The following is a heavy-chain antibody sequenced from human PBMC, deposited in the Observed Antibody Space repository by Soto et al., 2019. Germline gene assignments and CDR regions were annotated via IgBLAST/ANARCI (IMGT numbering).Heavy chain of an antibody. D-gene: IGHD3-3*01. Sequence: GGSLRLSCAASGFTFSDYAMHWVRQAPGKGLEWVAVISYDGSNKYYADSVKGRFTISRDNSKNTLFLQMNSLRAEDTAVYYCAKDQVVDDFDSFDPWGQGTLVTVSS. J-gene: IGHJ5*02. CDR1: GFTFSDYA. CDR2: ISYDGSNK. V-gene: IGHV3-30*18. CDR3: AKDQVVDDFDSFDP.